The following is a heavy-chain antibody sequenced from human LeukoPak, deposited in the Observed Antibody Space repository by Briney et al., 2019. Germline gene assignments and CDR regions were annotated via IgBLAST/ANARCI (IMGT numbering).Heavy chain of an antibody. D-gene: IGHD5-24*01. CDR3: ARRKDGYNLYDY. Sequence: GGFSRSPLAVPGFTFIGTGMAWFRQAPGKGLEWVSTITGSGDNTYYADSVKGRFTISRDNSKNTLYLQMISLRAEDTAVYYCARRKDGYNLYDYWGQGTLVIVSS. CDR2: ITGSGDNT. CDR1: GFTFIGTG. V-gene: IGHV3-23*01. J-gene: IGHJ4*02.